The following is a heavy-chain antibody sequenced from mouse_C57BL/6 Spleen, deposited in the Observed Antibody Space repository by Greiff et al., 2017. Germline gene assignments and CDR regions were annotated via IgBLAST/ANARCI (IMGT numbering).Heavy chain of an antibody. Sequence: VQLQQSGPELVRPGASVTLSCKASGYSFTDYVMHWVKQRPVHSLEWIGAIDPETGDTDYNQKFKGKAILTADKSSSTAYMELRSLTSEDSAVYDCARRAVALAMDYWGQGTSVTVSS. V-gene: IGHV1-15*01. J-gene: IGHJ4*01. D-gene: IGHD3-3*01. CDR3: ARRAVALAMDY. CDR1: GYSFTDYV. CDR2: IDPETGDT.